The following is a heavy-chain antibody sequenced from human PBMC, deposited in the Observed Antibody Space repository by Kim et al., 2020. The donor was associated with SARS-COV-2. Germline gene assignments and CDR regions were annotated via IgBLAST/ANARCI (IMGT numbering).Heavy chain of an antibody. J-gene: IGHJ6*02. V-gene: IGHV1-24*01. Sequence: ASVKVSCKVSGYTLTELSMHWVRQAPGKGLEWMGGFDPEDGETIYAQKFQGRVTMTEDTSTDTAYMELSSLRSEDTAVYYCATSAGGAAASYYYYYGMDVWGQGTTVTVSS. CDR3: ATSAGGAAASYYYYYGMDV. D-gene: IGHD6-13*01. CDR2: FDPEDGET. CDR1: GYTLTELS.